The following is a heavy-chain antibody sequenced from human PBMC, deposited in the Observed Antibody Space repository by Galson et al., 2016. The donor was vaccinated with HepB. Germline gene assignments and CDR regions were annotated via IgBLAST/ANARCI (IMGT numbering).Heavy chain of an antibody. CDR2: IYTSGST. CDR1: GGSISSGSYY. V-gene: IGHV4-61*02. CDR3: ARDAPPNCSTTSCDAWAPVGVYYYYGMDV. D-gene: IGHD2-2*01. J-gene: IGHJ6*04. Sequence: TLSLTCTVSGGSISSGSYYWSWIRQPAGKGLEWIGRIYTSGSTNYNPSLKSRVAISLDTSKKQFSLKLSSVTAADTAVYYCARDAPPNCSTTSCDAWAPVGVYYYYGMDVWGKGTTVTVSS.